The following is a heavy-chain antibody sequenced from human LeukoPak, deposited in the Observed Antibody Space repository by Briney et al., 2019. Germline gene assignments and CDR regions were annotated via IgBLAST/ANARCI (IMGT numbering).Heavy chain of an antibody. V-gene: IGHV3-15*04. J-gene: IGHJ4*02. CDR1: GFTFSNAW. CDR2: IGPTADGATV. Sequence: GGSLKLSCAASGFTFSNAWMTWVRQAPGKGLEWVGRIGPTADGATVDYAAPVKGRLTISRDDSESTLYLQMNSLESEDTAVYYCSTYSTGSGSPVYWGQGTLVTVSS. D-gene: IGHD2-8*02. CDR3: STYSTGSGSPVY.